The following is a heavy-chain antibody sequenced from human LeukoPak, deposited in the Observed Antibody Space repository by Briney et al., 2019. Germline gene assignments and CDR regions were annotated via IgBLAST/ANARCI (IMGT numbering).Heavy chain of an antibody. CDR2: IKQDVSEK. J-gene: IGHJ4*02. D-gene: IGHD4-23*01. Sequence: PGGSLRLSCAASGFTSSSYWMTWVRQAPGKGLEWVANIKQDVSEKYFVDSVRGRFTISRDKAKNSLYLQMNSLRAEDTAVYYCARDLASDYGGIPFDYWGQGTLVTVSS. CDR1: GFTSSSYW. CDR3: ARDLASDYGGIPFDY. V-gene: IGHV3-7*01.